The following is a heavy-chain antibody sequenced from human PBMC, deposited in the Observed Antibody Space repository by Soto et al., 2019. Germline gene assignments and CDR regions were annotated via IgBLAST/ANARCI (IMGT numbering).Heavy chain of an antibody. CDR1: GYTFSNHG. Sequence: QVQLVQSGAEVKKPGASVKVSCKASGYTFSNHGISWVRQAPGQGLEWMGWIGVDSGNTNYAQKFQGRVTMTTDTSTSTAYMELRRLRSGDTAVYYCARGSNFWSGLTTSFDYLGQGTLVTVSS. D-gene: IGHD3-3*01. J-gene: IGHJ4*02. V-gene: IGHV1-18*01. CDR3: ARGSNFWSGLTTSFDY. CDR2: IGVDSGNT.